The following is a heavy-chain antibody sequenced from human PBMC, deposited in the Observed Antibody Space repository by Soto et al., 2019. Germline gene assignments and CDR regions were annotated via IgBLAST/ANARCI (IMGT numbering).Heavy chain of an antibody. CDR2: ISGSGGST. CDR3: AKSMDPIYYYGMDV. J-gene: IGHJ6*02. Sequence: GSLRLSCAASGFTFSSYAMSWVRQAPGKGLEWVSAISGSGGSTYYADSVKGRFTISRDNSKNTLYLQMNSLRAEDTAVYYCAKSMDPIYYYGMDVWGQGTTVTVSS. V-gene: IGHV3-23*01. CDR1: GFTFSSYA.